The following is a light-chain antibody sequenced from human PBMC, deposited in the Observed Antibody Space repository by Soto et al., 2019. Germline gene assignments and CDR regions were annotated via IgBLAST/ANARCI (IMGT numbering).Light chain of an antibody. J-gene: IGLJ3*02. CDR1: TGAVTSGYH. CDR2: STN. Sequence: QTVVTQEPSLTVSPGGTVTLTCASSTGAVTSGYHANWFQQKRGQAPRALIYSTNNIHSWTPARFSGSLLGGKAALTLSGVQPEDEAEYYCLLYVGGTQFWVFGGGTKVTVL. CDR3: LLYVGGTQFWV. V-gene: IGLV7-43*01.